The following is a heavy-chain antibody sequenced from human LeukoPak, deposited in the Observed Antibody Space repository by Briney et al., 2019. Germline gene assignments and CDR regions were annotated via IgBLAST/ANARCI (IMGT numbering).Heavy chain of an antibody. CDR3: ARRGYSSGWYDVFDL. CDR2: INTDGSST. D-gene: IGHD6-19*01. CDR1: GFTFSSYW. Sequence: PGGSLRLSCAASGFTFSSYWMHWVRQAPGKGLVWVSRINTDGSSTRYADSVKGRFTISRDNAKNTLYLQMNSLRAEDTAVYYCARRGYSSGWYDVFDLWGQGTMVSVSS. J-gene: IGHJ3*01. V-gene: IGHV3-74*01.